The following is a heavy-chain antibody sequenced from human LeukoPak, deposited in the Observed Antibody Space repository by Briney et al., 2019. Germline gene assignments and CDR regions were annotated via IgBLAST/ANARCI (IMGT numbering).Heavy chain of an antibody. CDR2: ISYDGSNK. J-gene: IGHJ4*02. V-gene: IGHV3-30*18. CDR3: AKVGGIVGATPPPY. CDR1: GFTFSSYG. D-gene: IGHD1-26*01. Sequence: PGRSLRLSCAASGFTFSSYGMHGVRQAPGKGLEWVAVISYDGSNKYYAGSVKGRFTISRDNSKNTLYLQMNSLRAEDTAVYYCAKVGGIVGATPPPYWGQGTLVTVSS.